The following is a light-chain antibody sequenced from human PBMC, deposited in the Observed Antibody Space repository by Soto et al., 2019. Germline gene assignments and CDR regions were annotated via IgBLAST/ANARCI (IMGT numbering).Light chain of an antibody. CDR1: SSDVGSHNL. J-gene: IGLJ1*01. CDR2: EGS. CDR3: CSYAGSSTYI. V-gene: IGLV2-23*01. Sequence: QSALTQPASVSGSPGQSITISCTGTSSDVGSHNLVSWYQQHPDRAPKLMIYEGSKRPSGVSNRFSGSKSGNTASLTFSGLQAEDEADYFCCSYAGSSTYIFGSGTKLTVL.